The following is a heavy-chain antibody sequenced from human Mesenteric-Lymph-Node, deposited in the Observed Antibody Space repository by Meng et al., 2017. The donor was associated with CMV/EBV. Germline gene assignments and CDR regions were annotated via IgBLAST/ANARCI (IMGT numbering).Heavy chain of an antibody. CDR1: GFTFSSFS. CDR3: ARDGGTTSPGGFDV. J-gene: IGHJ3*01. Sequence: GGSLRLSCVASGFTFSSFSMNWVRQAPGKGLEWVASISTSSGYIESADSVKGRFTISRDNSENTLYLQMSSLRIEDTAVYYCARDGGTTSPGGFDVWGQGTMVTVSS. CDR2: ISTSSGYI. D-gene: IGHD2-15*01. V-gene: IGHV3-21*01.